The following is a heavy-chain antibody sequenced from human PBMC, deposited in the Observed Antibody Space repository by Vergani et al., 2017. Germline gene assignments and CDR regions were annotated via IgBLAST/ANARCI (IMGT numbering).Heavy chain of an antibody. CDR3: ARSSSGYPDPFDI. V-gene: IGHV3-30*03. CDR1: GFTFSSYG. CDR2: ISYDGSNK. J-gene: IGHJ3*02. D-gene: IGHD3-22*01. Sequence: QVQLVESGGGVVQPGRSLRLSCAASGFTFSSYGMHWVRQAPGKGLEWVAVISYDGSNKYYADSVKGRFTISRDNSKNTLYLQMNSLRAEDTAVYYCARSSSGYPDPFDIWGQGTMVTVSS.